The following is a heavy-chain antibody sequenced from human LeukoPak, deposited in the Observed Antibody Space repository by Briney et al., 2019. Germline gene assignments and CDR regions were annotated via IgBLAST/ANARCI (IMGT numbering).Heavy chain of an antibody. CDR2: IYPRDGST. CDR1: GYSFTSNY. J-gene: IGHJ4*02. V-gene: IGHV1-46*01. Sequence: ASVNVSCKASGYSFTSNYIHWVRQAPGQGLEWMGMIYPRDGSTSYAQKFQGRVTVTRDTSTSTVHMDLSGLRSEDTAVYYCARDQEAFDYWGQGTLVTVSS. CDR3: ARDQEAFDY.